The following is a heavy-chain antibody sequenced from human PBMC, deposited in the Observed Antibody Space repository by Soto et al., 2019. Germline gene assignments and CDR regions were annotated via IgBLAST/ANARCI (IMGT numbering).Heavy chain of an antibody. CDR3: ARDRRRYRGHAISFDS. V-gene: IGHV3-48*01. D-gene: IGHD5-12*01. J-gene: IGHJ5*01. CDR1: GFTFSSYS. CDR2: ISSSSSTI. Sequence: PGGSLRLSCAASGFTFSSYSMNWVHQAPGKGLEWVSYISSSSSTIYYADSVKGRFTISRDNAKNSLYLQMNSLRAEDTAVYYCARDRRRYRGHAISFDSRGTAPLVTRSS.